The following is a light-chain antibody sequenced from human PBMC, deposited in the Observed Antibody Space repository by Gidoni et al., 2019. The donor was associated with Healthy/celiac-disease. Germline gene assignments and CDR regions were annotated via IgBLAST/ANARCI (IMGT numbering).Light chain of an antibody. V-gene: IGLV2-23*01. CDR3: CSYAGSPYV. CDR2: EGS. J-gene: IGLJ1*01. Sequence: QSALTQPSSVSGSPGQSITISCTGTSSDVGSSNLVSWYQQHPGKAPKLMMYEGSKRPSGVSNRFSGSKSGNTASLTISRLQAEDEADYYCCSYAGSPYVFGTGTKVTVL. CDR1: SSDVGSSNL.